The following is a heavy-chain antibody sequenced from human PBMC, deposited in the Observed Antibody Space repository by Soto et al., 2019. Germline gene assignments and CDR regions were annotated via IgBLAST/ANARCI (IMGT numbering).Heavy chain of an antibody. Sequence: ASVKVSCKASGYTFTGYYMHWVRQAPGQGLEWMGWINPNRGGTNYAQKFRGRVTMTRDTSISTAYMELSRLRSDDTAVYYCAREGSGYSAFDIWGQGTMVTVSS. D-gene: IGHD3-3*01. CDR3: AREGSGYSAFDI. CDR1: GYTFTGYY. J-gene: IGHJ3*02. V-gene: IGHV1-2*02. CDR2: INPNRGGT.